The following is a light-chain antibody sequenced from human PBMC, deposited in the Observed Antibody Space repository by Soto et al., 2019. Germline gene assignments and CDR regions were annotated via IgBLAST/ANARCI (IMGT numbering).Light chain of an antibody. CDR1: QTISTF. CDR2: AAS. V-gene: IGKV1-39*01. CDR3: QQSFSTPRT. J-gene: IGKJ3*01. Sequence: DIQMTQSPSSLSASVVDRVTITCRASQTISTFLNWYQQKPGKAPELLIYAASSLQTGVPSRFSGSGSGTDFTLTISSLQPEDFATYYCQQSFSTPRTFGPGTKV.